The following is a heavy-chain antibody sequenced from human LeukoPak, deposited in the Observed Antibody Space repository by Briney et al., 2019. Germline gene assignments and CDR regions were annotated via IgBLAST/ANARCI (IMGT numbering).Heavy chain of an antibody. CDR2: ISGYNGNT. CDR3: ARVYRVLRYFDWLPFFDY. V-gene: IGHV1-18*01. CDR1: GGTFSSYA. Sequence: ASVKVSCKASGGTFSSYAISWVRQAPGQGLEWMGWISGYNGNTNYAQNLQGRVTMTTDTSTSTVYMELSRLRSDDTAVYYCARVYRVLRYFDWLPFFDYWGQGTLVTVSS. J-gene: IGHJ4*02. D-gene: IGHD3-9*01.